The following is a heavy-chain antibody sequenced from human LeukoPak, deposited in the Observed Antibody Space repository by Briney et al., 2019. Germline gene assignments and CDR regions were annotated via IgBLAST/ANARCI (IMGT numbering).Heavy chain of an antibody. CDR3: ARDQDTAMGFRGRTRSFDP. Sequence: GASVKVSCKASGYTFTSYYMHWVRQAPGQGLEWMGIINPSGGSTSYAQKFQGRVTMTRDTSTSTVYMELRSLRSDDTAVYYCARDQDTAMGFRGRTRSFDPWGQGTLVTVSS. J-gene: IGHJ5*02. V-gene: IGHV1-46*01. CDR1: GYTFTSYY. CDR2: INPSGGST. D-gene: IGHD5-18*01.